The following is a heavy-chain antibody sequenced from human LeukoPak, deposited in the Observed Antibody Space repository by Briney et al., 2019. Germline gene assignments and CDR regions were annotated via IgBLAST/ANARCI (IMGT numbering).Heavy chain of an antibody. CDR3: ARDSDVWFGEPSPYWYFDL. J-gene: IGHJ2*01. D-gene: IGHD3-10*01. CDR2: IYYSGST. Sequence: PSGTLSLTCAVSGGSISSSSYYWGWIRHPPGRGLEWLGSIYYSGSTYYNPSLKSRVTISVDTSKNQFSLKLSSVTAADTAVYYCARDSDVWFGEPSPYWYFDLWGRGTLVTVSS. CDR1: GGSISSSSYY. V-gene: IGHV4-39*07.